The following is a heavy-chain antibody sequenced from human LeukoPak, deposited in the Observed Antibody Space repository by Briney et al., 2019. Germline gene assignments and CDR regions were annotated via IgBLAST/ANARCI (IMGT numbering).Heavy chain of an antibody. Sequence: GGSLRLSCAASGFTFSSYTINWVRQAPGKGLEWVSSISGTTYIYYADSVKGRFTISRDNAKNSLYLQMNSLRAEDTAVYYCARGGLYFDYWGQGTLVTVSS. CDR2: ISGTTYI. D-gene: IGHD5-12*01. J-gene: IGHJ4*02. CDR3: ARGGLYFDY. CDR1: GFTFSSYT. V-gene: IGHV3-21*01.